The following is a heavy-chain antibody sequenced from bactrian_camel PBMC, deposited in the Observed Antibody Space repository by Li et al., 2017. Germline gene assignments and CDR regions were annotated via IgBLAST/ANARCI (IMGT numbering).Heavy chain of an antibody. V-gene: IGHV3S1*01. CDR1: GYTRMNYC. CDR3: AKGGSGSDYAPASS. D-gene: IGHD4*01. Sequence: HVQLVESGGGSVQAGGSLRLSCVGSGYTRMNYCMAWFRQAPEKEPEGVASADNDGNARYADSVVGRFTISRDNAKRTLYLQLNSLKTEDTAMYYCAKGGSGSDYAPASSRGQGTQVTVS. CDR2: ADNDGNA. J-gene: IGHJ4*01.